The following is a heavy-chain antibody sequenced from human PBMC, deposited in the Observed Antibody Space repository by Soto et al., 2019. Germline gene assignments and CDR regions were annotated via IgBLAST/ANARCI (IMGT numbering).Heavy chain of an antibody. V-gene: IGHV3-7*01. CDR1: GFTFSSYW. Sequence: PGGSLRLSCTASGFTFSSYWMGWVRQAPGKGLEWVANIQPDGSKKFYVDSVKGRFSISRDNAKNSLYLQMNSLRAEDTAVYYCSSNSDYRFDLWGQGA. J-gene: IGHJ4*02. CDR3: SSNSDYRFDL. CDR2: IQPDGSKK. D-gene: IGHD3-16*01.